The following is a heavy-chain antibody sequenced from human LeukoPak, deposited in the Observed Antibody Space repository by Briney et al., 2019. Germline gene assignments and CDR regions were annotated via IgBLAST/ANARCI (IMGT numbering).Heavy chain of an antibody. CDR2: MNPNSGNT. Sequence: ASVTVSCKASGYTFTSYDINWVRQAPGQGLEWMGWMNPNSGNTGYAQKFQGRVTMTRNTSISTAYMELSSLRSEDTAVYYCARGLSKVATIFMRYYYMDVWGKGTTVTVSS. CDR3: ARGLSKVATIFMRYYYMDV. V-gene: IGHV1-8*01. D-gene: IGHD5-12*01. J-gene: IGHJ6*03. CDR1: GYTFTSYD.